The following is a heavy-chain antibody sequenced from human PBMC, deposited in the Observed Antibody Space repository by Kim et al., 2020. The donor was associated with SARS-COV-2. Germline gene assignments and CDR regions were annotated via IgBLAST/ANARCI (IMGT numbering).Heavy chain of an antibody. CDR3: ARDRWVPNSSGWYRVNYYYYCMDV. Sequence: SETLSLTCAVSGGSISSSNWWSWVRQPPGKGLEWIGEIYHSGSTNYNPSLKRRVTISVDQSKNQFSLKPSSVTAADPAVYYCARDRWVPNSSGWYRVNYYYYCMDVWGKGTTVTVSS. CDR1: GGSISSSNW. CDR2: IYHSGST. J-gene: IGHJ6*03. V-gene: IGHV4-4*02. D-gene: IGHD6-19*01.